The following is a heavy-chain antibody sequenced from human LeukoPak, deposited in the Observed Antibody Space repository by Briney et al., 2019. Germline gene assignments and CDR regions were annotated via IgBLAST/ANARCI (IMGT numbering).Heavy chain of an antibody. CDR2: LSGSGDSA. D-gene: IGHD3-22*01. CDR1: GFTFSNYA. V-gene: IGHV3-23*01. J-gene: IGHJ4*02. Sequence: GGSLRLSCAASGFTFSNYAMTWVRQAPGKGLEWVSALSGSGDSAYYADSVKGRFTISRDNSKNTLYLQMNSLRAEDTAVYYCAKGRYESSGFNWAAWGQGTLVTVSS. CDR3: AKGRYESSGFNWAA.